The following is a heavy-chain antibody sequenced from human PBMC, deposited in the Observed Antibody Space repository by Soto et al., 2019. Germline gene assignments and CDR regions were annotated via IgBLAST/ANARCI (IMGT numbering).Heavy chain of an antibody. CDR1: GGSFSGYY. V-gene: IGHV4-34*01. J-gene: IGHJ5*02. Sequence: QVQLQQWGAGLLKPSETLSLSCAVYGGSFSGYYWSWIRQPPGKGLEWIGEINHSGSTNYNPSLKSRVSISVDTSKNQFSLKLSSVTAADTAVYYCARGRHCSSSSCSYNWFDPWGQGTLVSVSS. D-gene: IGHD2-2*01. CDR2: INHSGST. CDR3: ARGRHCSSSSCSYNWFDP.